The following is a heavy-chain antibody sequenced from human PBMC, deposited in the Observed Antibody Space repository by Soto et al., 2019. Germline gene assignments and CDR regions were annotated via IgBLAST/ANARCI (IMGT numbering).Heavy chain of an antibody. V-gene: IGHV3-30*18. CDR2: ISYDGSNK. J-gene: IGHJ4*02. CDR3: AKDTGDLYYFAY. CDR1: GFTYSSYG. Sequence: SMRLSWAAVGFTYSSYGMHWVRQAPGKGLEQVAVISYDGSNKYYADSLKGRFTISRDNSKNTLYLQMNSLRAEDTAVYYSAKDTGDLYYFAYWGQGTLVTVFS.